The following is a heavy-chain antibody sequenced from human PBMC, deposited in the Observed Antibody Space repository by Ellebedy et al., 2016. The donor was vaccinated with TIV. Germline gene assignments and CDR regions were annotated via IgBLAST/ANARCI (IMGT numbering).Heavy chain of an antibody. D-gene: IGHD3-16*01. J-gene: IGHJ4*02. CDR3: ARGGGL. CDR1: GGSISSSSYY. Sequence: SETLSLTXTVSGGSISSSSYYWSWIRQPPGKGLEWIGYIYYSGSTNYNPSLKSRVTISVDTSKNQFSLKLSSVTAADTAVYYCARGGGLWGQGTLVTVSS. V-gene: IGHV4-61*01. CDR2: IYYSGST.